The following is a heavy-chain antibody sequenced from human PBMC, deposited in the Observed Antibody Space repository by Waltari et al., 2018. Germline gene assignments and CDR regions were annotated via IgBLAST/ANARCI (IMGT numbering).Heavy chain of an antibody. V-gene: IGHV4-59*01. D-gene: IGHD3-9*01. CDR2: IYYSGST. CDR3: ARETGSTAFDI. CDR1: GGSISSYY. Sequence: QVQLQESGPGLVKPSEPLSLTCTVSGGSISSYYSSWIRQPPGKGLEWIGYIYYSGSTNYNPSLKSRVTISVDTSKNQFSLKLSSVTAADTTVYYCARETGSTAFDIWGQGTMVTVSS. J-gene: IGHJ3*02.